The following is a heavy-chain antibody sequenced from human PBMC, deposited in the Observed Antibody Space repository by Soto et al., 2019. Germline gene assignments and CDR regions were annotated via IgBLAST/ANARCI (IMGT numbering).Heavy chain of an antibody. CDR1: GGAISSSSYY. CDR2: IYYSGST. V-gene: IGHV4-39*01. CDR3: ARHLSPSYFDY. Sequence: PSETLSLTCTVSGGAISSSSYYFFCIRQPPGKGLELIGSIYYSGSTYYNPSLKGRVTISVDTSKNQFSLKLSSVTAADTAVYYCARHLSPSYFDYWGQGTLVTVSS. J-gene: IGHJ4*02.